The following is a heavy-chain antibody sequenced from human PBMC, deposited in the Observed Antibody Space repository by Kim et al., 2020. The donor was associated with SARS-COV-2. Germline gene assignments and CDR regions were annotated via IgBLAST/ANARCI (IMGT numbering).Heavy chain of an antibody. CDR2: ITDSSGTS. V-gene: IGHV3-23*01. CDR3: AGWATPCYFVY. D-gene: IGHD2-15*01. CDR1: GLTFTTNG. J-gene: IGHJ4*02. Sequence: GGSLRLSCLVSGLTFTTNGMNWVRQAPGKGLEWVATITDSSGTSTYYADPVKGRFTIRRDNSKNTLHLKMNSLRVDDTAEYYCAGWATPCYFVYWCQG.